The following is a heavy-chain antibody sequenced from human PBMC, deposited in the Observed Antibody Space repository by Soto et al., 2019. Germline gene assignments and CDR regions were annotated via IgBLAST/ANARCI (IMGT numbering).Heavy chain of an antibody. CDR3: ARNYGSGSLLDY. D-gene: IGHD3-10*01. Sequence: QVQLQQWGAGLLKPSETLSLTCAAYGGSFSGYYWSWIRQPPGKGLEWIGEINHSGSTNYNPSLKSRVTISVDTSKMQFSLKVSSVTAADTAVYYCARNYGSGSLLDYWGQGTLVTASS. J-gene: IGHJ4*02. CDR2: INHSGST. V-gene: IGHV4-34*01. CDR1: GGSFSGYY.